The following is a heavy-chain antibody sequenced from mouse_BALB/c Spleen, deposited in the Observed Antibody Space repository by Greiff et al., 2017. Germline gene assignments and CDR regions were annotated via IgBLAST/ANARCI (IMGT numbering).Heavy chain of an antibody. Sequence: QVQLQQPGAELVKPGASVKLSCKASGYTFTSYYMYWVKQRPGQGLEWIGGINPSNGGTNFNEKFKSKATLTVDKSSSTAYMQLSSLTSEDSAVYYCTKSYYGYFDVWGAGTTVTVSS. D-gene: IGHD2-10*01. J-gene: IGHJ1*01. CDR2: INPSNGGT. CDR1: GYTFTSYY. CDR3: TKSYYGYFDV. V-gene: IGHV1S81*02.